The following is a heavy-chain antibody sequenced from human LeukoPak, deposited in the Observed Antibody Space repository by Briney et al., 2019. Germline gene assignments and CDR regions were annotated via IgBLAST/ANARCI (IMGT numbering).Heavy chain of an antibody. V-gene: IGHV3-48*01. D-gene: IGHD3-10*01. Sequence: GGSLRLSCAASGFTFSSYSMNWVRQAPGKGLEWVSYISSSGSPIYYADSVKGRFTISRDNARNSLYLQMDSLRAEDTAVYYCATEQWFVNSYYFDYWGQGTLVTVSS. J-gene: IGHJ4*02. CDR2: ISSSGSPI. CDR3: ATEQWFVNSYYFDY. CDR1: GFTFSSYS.